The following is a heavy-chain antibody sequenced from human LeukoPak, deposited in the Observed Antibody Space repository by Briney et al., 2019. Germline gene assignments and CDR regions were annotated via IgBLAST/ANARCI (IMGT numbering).Heavy chain of an antibody. J-gene: IGHJ3*02. CDR1: GFTFDNYG. V-gene: IGHV3-20*04. CDR2: INWNGGST. D-gene: IGHD4-17*01. Sequence: GGSLRLSCAASGFTFDNYGMAWVRQVPGKGLEWVSGINWNGGSTGYADSVKGRFTISRDNAKNSLYLQMNSLRAEDTALYYCARSNHVYGDYLLRAFDIWGQGTMVTVSS. CDR3: ARSNHVYGDYLLRAFDI.